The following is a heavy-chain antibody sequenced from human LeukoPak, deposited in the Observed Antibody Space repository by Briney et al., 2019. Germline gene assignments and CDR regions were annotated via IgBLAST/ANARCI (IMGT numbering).Heavy chain of an antibody. CDR1: GFTFSSYS. V-gene: IGHV3-21*01. Sequence: GGSLRLSCAASGFTFSSYSMNWVRQAPGKGLEWVSSISRSSIYIYYADSVKGRFTISRDNAESSLYLQMNSLRAEDTAVYYCARDSGDGSGSYYPYGMDVWGQGTTVTVSS. D-gene: IGHD3-10*01. CDR3: ARDSGDGSGSYYPYGMDV. J-gene: IGHJ6*02. CDR2: ISRSSIYI.